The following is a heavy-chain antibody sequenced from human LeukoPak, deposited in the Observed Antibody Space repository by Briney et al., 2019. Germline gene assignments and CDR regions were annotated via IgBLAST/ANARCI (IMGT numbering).Heavy chain of an antibody. D-gene: IGHD7-27*01. J-gene: IGHJ4*02. CDR2: IYSGGST. CDR1: GFTVSSNY. CDR3: AKDSDLTGGDY. V-gene: IGHV3-53*05. Sequence: GGSLRLSCAASGFTVSSNYMSWVRPAPGKGLEWVSVIYSGGSTYYADSVKGRFTISRDNSKNTLYLQMNSLRAEDTAVYYCAKDSDLTGGDYWGQGTLVTVSS.